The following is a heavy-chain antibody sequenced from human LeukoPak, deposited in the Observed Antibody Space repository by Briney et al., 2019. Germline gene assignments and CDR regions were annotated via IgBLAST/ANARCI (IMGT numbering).Heavy chain of an antibody. J-gene: IGHJ4*02. CDR1: GFTFTSSA. D-gene: IGHD5-12*01. CDR3: AAERGYSGYDDGDRYFDY. Sequence: SVKVSCKASGFTFTSSAVQWVRQARGQRLEWIGWIVVGSGNTNYAQKFQVRVTITRDMSTSTAYMELSSLRSEDTAVYYCAAERGYSGYDDGDRYFDYWGQGTLVTVSS. V-gene: IGHV1-58*01. CDR2: IVVGSGNT.